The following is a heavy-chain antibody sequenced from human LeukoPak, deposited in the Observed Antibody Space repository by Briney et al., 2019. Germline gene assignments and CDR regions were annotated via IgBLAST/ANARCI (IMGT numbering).Heavy chain of an antibody. CDR3: TRSPSLGGSYWGFDY. Sequence: PGGSLRLSCSASGFTFSRYAMHWVRQAPGKGLEYVSAISSNGGSTYYADSVKGRFTISRDNSKNTLYLQMNSLRADDTAVYYCTRSPSLGGSYWGFDYWGQGTLVTVSS. CDR2: ISSNGGST. CDR1: GFTFSRYA. V-gene: IGHV3-64D*06. J-gene: IGHJ4*02. D-gene: IGHD1-26*01.